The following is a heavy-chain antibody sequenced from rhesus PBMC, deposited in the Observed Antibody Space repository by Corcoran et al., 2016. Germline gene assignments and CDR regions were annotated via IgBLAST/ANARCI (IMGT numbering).Heavy chain of an antibody. J-gene: IGHJ4*01. V-gene: IGHV4S7*01. CDR2: IYGGSGRT. CDR3: ARGVYGP. CDR1: GGSISSSNW. Sequence: QVQLQESGPGVVKPSETLSLTCAASGGSISSSNWWSWIRQSPGKWLEWIGYIYGGSGRTSYNPSLKSRVTISIAPSKSHFSLRLSSLPAADTAVYYCARGVYGPWGQGVLVTVSS. D-gene: IGHD4-29*01.